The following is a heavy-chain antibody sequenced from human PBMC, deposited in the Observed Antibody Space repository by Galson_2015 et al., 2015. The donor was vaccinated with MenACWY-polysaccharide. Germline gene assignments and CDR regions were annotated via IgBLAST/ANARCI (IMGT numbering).Heavy chain of an antibody. CDR1: DFTFSAHG. CDR2: IWYDGGKR. Sequence: SLRLSCAASDFTFSAHGMHWVRQAPGKGLEWVAAIWYDGGKRYYADAVEGRFAVSRDNSQSTLYLQMDSLGVEDTAMYYCARPHPMTAVTKAAFDIWGQGTMVTVSS. J-gene: IGHJ3*02. V-gene: IGHV3-33*01. D-gene: IGHD4-17*01. CDR3: ARPHPMTAVTKAAFDI.